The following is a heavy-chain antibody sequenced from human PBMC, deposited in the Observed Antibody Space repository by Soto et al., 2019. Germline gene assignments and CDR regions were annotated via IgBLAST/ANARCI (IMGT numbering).Heavy chain of an antibody. V-gene: IGHV4-30-4*01. CDR3: AREGKGDGYNHFDY. D-gene: IGHD5-12*01. J-gene: IGHJ4*02. Sequence: PSETLSLTCTVSGGSISSGDYYWGWIRQPPGKGLEWIGYIYYSGSTYYNPSLKSRVTISVDTSKNQFSLKLSSVTAADTAVYYCAREGKGDGYNHFDYWGQGTLVTVSS. CDR2: IYYSGST. CDR1: GGSISSGDYY.